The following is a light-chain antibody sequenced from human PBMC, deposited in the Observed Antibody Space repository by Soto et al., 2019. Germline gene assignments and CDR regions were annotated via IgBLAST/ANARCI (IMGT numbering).Light chain of an antibody. Sequence: DIQMTQSPSTLSASVGDRFTITCRASQNIRNWLAWYQQKPGKAPNPLIYDASTLKTGVPSRFSGSGSGSEFNFTITGLQPDDFATYFCQQYNTYSTFGQGTRLRL. V-gene: IGKV1-5*01. CDR2: DAS. CDR3: QQYNTYST. J-gene: IGKJ5*01. CDR1: QNIRNW.